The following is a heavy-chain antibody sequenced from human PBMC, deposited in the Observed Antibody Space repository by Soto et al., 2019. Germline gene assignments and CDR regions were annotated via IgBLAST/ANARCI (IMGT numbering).Heavy chain of an antibody. J-gene: IGHJ6*03. V-gene: IGHV1-18*01. CDR3: ARVMVATPPYYYYYMDV. CDR2: ISAYNGNT. D-gene: IGHD2-8*01. Sequence: QVQLVQSGAEVKKPGASVKVSCKASGYTLTSYGISWVRQAPGQGLEWMGWISAYNGNTNYAQKLQGRVTMTTDTTTSTAYMELRSVRSDDTAVYYCARVMVATPPYYYYYMDVWGKGTTVTVSS. CDR1: GYTLTSYG.